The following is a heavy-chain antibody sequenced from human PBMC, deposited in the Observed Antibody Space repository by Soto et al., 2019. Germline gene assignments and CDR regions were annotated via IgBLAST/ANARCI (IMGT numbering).Heavy chain of an antibody. CDR1: GDSITSIYH. Sequence: SETLSLTCAVSGDSITSIYHWAWIRQPPGRGLEWVASIYHSGTTYYNPSLKSRVTISVDTSKNQFSLYLQMNSLRAEDTAVYFCAKDIRHCGGGSCYYFDYWGQGTLVTVSS. CDR3: AKDIRHCGGGSCYYFDY. V-gene: IGHV4-38-2*02. D-gene: IGHD2-15*01. CDR2: IYHSGTT. J-gene: IGHJ4*02.